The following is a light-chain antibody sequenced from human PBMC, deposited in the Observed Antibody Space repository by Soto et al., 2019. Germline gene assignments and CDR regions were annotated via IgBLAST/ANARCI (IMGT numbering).Light chain of an antibody. CDR1: QSVSSSY. CDR2: GAS. CDR3: QQYGSSHTWT. Sequence: EIVLTQSPGTLYVSPGERATLSCRASQSVSSSYLAWYQQKPGQAPRLLIYGASSRATGIPDRFSGIVSGTDFTLTISRLEPEDFAVYYGQQYGSSHTWTFGQGTKVDI. V-gene: IGKV3-20*01. J-gene: IGKJ1*01.